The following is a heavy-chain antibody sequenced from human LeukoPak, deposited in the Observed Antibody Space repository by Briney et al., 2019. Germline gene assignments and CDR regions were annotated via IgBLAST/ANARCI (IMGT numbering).Heavy chain of an antibody. D-gene: IGHD2-15*01. CDR2: MNPNTGNT. J-gene: IGHJ4*02. V-gene: IGHV1-8*01. CDR1: GYTFTGYD. Sequence: GASVKVSCKASGYTFTGYDINWVRQAPGQGLEWMGWMNPNTGNTGYAQKFRGRVTMTRNTSISTASMELSSLTSEDTAVHYCARGAPGSHCSGGSCPYFDYWGQGTLVSVSS. CDR3: ARGAPGSHCSGGSCPYFDY.